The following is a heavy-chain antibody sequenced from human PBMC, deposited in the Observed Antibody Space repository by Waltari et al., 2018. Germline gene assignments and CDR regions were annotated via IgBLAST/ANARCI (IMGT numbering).Heavy chain of an antibody. Sequence: EVHLLESGGGLAQPGGSLRLSCAASGFNFLSYAMSWVRQAPGKGLEGVAGISDSGVITKYADSVKGRFTVSRDNSKNTVFLQLNSLRAEDTAIYYCARHLYSIDYLELGNWGQGTLVTVSS. D-gene: IGHD3-22*01. CDR1: GFNFLSYA. J-gene: IGHJ4*02. CDR2: ISDSGVIT. CDR3: ARHLYSIDYLELGN. V-gene: IGHV3-23*01.